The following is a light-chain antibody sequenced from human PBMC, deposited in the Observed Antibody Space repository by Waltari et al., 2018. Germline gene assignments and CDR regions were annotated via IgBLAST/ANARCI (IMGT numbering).Light chain of an antibody. CDR2: GAY. CDR1: HNLTTKY. V-gene: IGKV3-20*01. J-gene: IGKJ2*01. CDR3: QQYGSSVMYT. Sequence: LLTQAPGTLAFSPGQTATLPCGASHNLTTKYLACDQQNPGHAPRLLIYGAYNRAAGIPDRFSGSGSGTDFTLTISRLEPEDFAVYYCQQYGSSVMYTFGQGTKLEIK.